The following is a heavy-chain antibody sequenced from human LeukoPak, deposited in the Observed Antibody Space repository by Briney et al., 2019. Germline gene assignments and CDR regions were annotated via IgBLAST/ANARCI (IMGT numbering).Heavy chain of an antibody. Sequence: AGGSLRLSCAASGFTFSSYWMSWVRQAPGKGLEWVANIKEDGSGKYYVDSVKGRFTISRDNVKNSLYLQMNSLRAEDTAVYYCARDSSRSSGSSNDYWGQGTLVTVSA. CDR2: IKEDGSGK. CDR3: ARDSSRSSGSSNDY. D-gene: IGHD3-10*01. J-gene: IGHJ4*02. CDR1: GFTFSSYW. V-gene: IGHV3-7*04.